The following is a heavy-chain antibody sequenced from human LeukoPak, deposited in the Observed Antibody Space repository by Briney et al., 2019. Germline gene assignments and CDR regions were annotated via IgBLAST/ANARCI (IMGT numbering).Heavy chain of an antibody. V-gene: IGHV1-2*06. J-gene: IGHJ3*02. CDR3: ARGMFGRQWLVQGRHGAFDI. CDR2: INPNSGGT. D-gene: IGHD6-19*01. Sequence: ASVKVSCKASGYTFTCYYMHWVRQAPGQGVEWRGRINPNSGGTNYAQKFQGRVTMTRDTSISTAYMELSRLRSDDTAVYYCARGMFGRQWLVQGRHGAFDIWGQGTMVTISS. CDR1: GYTFTCYY.